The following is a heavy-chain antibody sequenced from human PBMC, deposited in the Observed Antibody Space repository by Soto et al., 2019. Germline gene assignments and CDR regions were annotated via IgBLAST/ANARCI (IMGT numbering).Heavy chain of an antibody. Sequence: PGGSLKLSCACSVYTGSDYYMSWIRHAPGKGLEWISYIDTSGTKIYYADSVKGRFTITRDNAKNSLYLEMNSLRDEDTVVYYCASHYDMWSGYLSPVDYWGQGTLVTVS. D-gene: IGHD3-3*01. J-gene: IGHJ4*02. CDR1: VYTGSDYY. CDR3: ASHYDMWSGYLSPVDY. V-gene: IGHV3-11*01. CDR2: IDTSGTKI.